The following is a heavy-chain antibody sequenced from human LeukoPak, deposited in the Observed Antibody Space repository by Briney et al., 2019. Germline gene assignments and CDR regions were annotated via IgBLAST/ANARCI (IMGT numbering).Heavy chain of an antibody. CDR2: IYYSGST. D-gene: IGHD4-17*01. CDR1: GGSISSSSYY. J-gene: IGHJ4*02. V-gene: IGHV4-39*02. Sequence: LETLPLTCTVSGGSISSSSYYWGWIRQPPGKGLEWIGSIYYSGSTYYNPSLKSRVTISVDTSKNQFSLKLSSVTAADTAVYYCARDYGDLQGVFDYWGQGTLVTVSS. CDR3: ARDYGDLQGVFDY.